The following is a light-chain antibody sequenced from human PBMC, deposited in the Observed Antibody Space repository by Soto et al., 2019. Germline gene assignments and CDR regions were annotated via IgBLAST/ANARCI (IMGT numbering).Light chain of an antibody. Sequence: QSALTQPRSVSGSPGQSVTISCTGTSSDVGRYDYVSWYQQHPGKAPKLMIYDVSQRPSGVPDRFSASKSGNTASLTISGHEAEDEADYCCCSYAGRYKVFGGGTKLTVL. CDR1: SSDVGRYDY. CDR3: CSYAGRYKV. CDR2: DVS. J-gene: IGLJ3*02. V-gene: IGLV2-11*01.